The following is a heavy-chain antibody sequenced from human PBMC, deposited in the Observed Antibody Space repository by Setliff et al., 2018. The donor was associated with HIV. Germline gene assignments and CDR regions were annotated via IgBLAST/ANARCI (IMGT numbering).Heavy chain of an antibody. CDR3: ARAARRTGHPYTWFDP. CDR1: GHSVNRDYL. Sequence: TSETLSLTCTVSGHSVNRDYLWSWIRQPPGKGLEWIVRVYHSGSTYYNPSLKGRVTTSIDTSKNQFSLKLNSVTAADTAVYYCARAARRTGHPYTWFDPWCPGPLVTVSS. CDR2: VYHSGST. D-gene: IGHD1-1*01. V-gene: IGHV4-38-2*02. J-gene: IGHJ5*02.